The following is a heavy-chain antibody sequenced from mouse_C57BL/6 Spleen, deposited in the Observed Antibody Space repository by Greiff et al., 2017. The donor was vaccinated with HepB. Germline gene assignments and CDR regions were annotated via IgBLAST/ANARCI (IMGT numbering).Heavy chain of an antibody. J-gene: IGHJ2*01. CDR3: ARVDYDYSAY. Sequence: QVQLQQPGAELVRPGSSVKLSCKASGYTFTSYWMDWVKQRPGQGLEWIGNIYPSDSETHYNQKFKDKATLTVDKSSSTAYMQLSSLTSEDSAVYYCARVDYDYSAYWGQGTTLTVSS. CDR2: IYPSDSET. V-gene: IGHV1-61*01. D-gene: IGHD2-4*01. CDR1: GYTFTSYW.